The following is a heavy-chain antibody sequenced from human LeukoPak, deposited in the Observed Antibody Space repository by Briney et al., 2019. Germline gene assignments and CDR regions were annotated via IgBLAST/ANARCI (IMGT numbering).Heavy chain of an antibody. CDR1: GCSISSYY. V-gene: IGHV4-59*12. CDR2: IYYSGST. Sequence: SETLSLTCTVSGCSISSYYWSWIRQPPGKGLEWIGNIYYSGSTNYNPSLKSRVTISVDTSKNQFSLKLSSVTAADTAVYYCARARSFYDSSGYYYEDYYYYMDVWGKGTTVTISS. D-gene: IGHD3-22*01. J-gene: IGHJ6*03. CDR3: ARARSFYDSSGYYYEDYYYYMDV.